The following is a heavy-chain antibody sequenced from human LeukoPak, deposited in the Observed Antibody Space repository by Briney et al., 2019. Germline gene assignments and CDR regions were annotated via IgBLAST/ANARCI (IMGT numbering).Heavy chain of an antibody. J-gene: IGHJ4*02. Sequence: GGSLRLSCAASGFTFSSYWMHWVRQAPGKGLEWVSSISSSSSYIYYADSVKGRFTISRDNAKNSLYLQMNSLRAEDTAVYYCARHTYSGYDREGSGPKSSFDYWGQGTLVTVSS. CDR2: ISSSSSYI. CDR3: ARHTYSGYDREGSGPKSSFDY. CDR1: GFTFSSYW. D-gene: IGHD5-12*01. V-gene: IGHV3-21*01.